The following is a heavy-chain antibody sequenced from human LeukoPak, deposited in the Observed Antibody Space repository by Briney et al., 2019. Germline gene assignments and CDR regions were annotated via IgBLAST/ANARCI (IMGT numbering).Heavy chain of an antibody. CDR3: ARGSYDSSGYYYGSAAFFDY. Sequence: PGGSLRLSCAASGFTFSDYYMSWIRQAPGKGLEWVSYISSSGSTIYYADSVKGRFTISRDNAKNSLYLQMNSMRADDTAVYYCARGSYDSSGYYYGSAAFFDYGGQRTLVTVSS. D-gene: IGHD3-22*01. J-gene: IGHJ4*02. CDR2: ISSSGSTI. V-gene: IGHV3-11*01. CDR1: GFTFSDYY.